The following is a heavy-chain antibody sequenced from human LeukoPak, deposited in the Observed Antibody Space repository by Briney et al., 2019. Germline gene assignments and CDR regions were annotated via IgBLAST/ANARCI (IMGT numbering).Heavy chain of an antibody. V-gene: IGHV3-23*01. CDR2: ISGSGGRA. D-gene: IGHD5-18*01. J-gene: IGHJ4*02. CDR3: AKLDWGGSRYGYFDS. CDR1: GFTFSSYG. Sequence: GGTLRLSCAASGFTFSSYGMSWVRQAPGKGLEWVSLISGSGGRAYYADSVKGRFTISRDNSKNTLYLQMNSLRADDTAVYYCAKLDWGGSRYGYFDSWSQGTLVTVSS.